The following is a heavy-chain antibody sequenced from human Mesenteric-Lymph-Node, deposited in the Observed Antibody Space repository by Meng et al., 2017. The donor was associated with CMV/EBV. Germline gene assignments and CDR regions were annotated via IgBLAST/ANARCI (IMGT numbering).Heavy chain of an antibody. D-gene: IGHD3-22*01. CDR3: ARELEDYYDRSGYFEY. J-gene: IGHJ4*02. CDR1: GTFSSYA. Sequence: GTFSSYAIIWVRQAPGQGLEWVGGIIPLFGTTNYAQKFQGRVTITTDESSTTAYMELSSLRSEDTAVYYCARELEDYYDRSGYFEYWGQGTLVTVSS. V-gene: IGHV1-69*05. CDR2: IIPLFGTT.